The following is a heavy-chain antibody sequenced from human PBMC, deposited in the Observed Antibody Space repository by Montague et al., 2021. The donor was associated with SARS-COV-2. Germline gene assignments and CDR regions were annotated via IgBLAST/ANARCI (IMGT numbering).Heavy chain of an antibody. CDR2: INHSGTT. V-gene: IGHV4-34*01. J-gene: IGHJ4*02. D-gene: IGHD2-21*01. CDR1: GGSFSGYY. Sequence: SETLSLTCAVYGGSFSGYYWTWIRQSPGKGLEWIAEINHSGTTNYNFNPSLRRRVTISVYTSKSQFSLKLSSVTAADTGVYYCARWDPQTLTVIGLRGKSASDYWGQGTLVTVSS. CDR3: ARWDPQTLTVIGLRGKSASDY.